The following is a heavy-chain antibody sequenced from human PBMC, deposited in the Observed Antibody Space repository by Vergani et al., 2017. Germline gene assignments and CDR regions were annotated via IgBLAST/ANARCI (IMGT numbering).Heavy chain of an antibody. J-gene: IGHJ4*02. D-gene: IGHD2-2*01. CDR3: ARSKRYCSSTSCQPVDY. CDR2: IYYSGST. CDR1: GGSISSSSYY. Sequence: QLQLQESGPGLVKPSETLSLTCTVSGGSISSSSYYWGWIRQPPGKGLEWSGSIYYSGSTYYNPSLKSRVTISVDTPKNQFSLKLSSVTAADTAVYYCARSKRYCSSTSCQPVDYWGQGTLVTVSS. V-gene: IGHV4-39*01.